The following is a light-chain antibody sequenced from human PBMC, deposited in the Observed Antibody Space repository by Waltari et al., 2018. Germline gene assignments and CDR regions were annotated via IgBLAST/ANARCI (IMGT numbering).Light chain of an antibody. V-gene: IGKV3-20*01. Sequence: EIVLTQSPGTLSLSPGERATLSCRASQTFGKYLAWYQQKPGQAPRLLIYDASIRASGIPDMFSGIGSGTDFSLTISTLEPEDFAVYYCQHYVRLPATFGQGTKVEIK. CDR2: DAS. CDR1: QTFGKY. CDR3: QHYVRLPAT. J-gene: IGKJ1*01.